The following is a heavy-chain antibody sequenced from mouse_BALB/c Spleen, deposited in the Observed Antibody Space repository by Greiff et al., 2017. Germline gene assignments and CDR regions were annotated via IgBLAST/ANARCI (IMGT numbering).Heavy chain of an antibody. V-gene: IGHV1-69*01. CDR3: AREVLSFDY. CDR1: GYTFTDYW. D-gene: IGHD6-2*01. CDR2: IDTSDSYT. Sequence: QVQLKQPGAELVMPGASVKMSCKASGYTFTDYWMHWVKQRPGQGLEWIGAIDTSDSYTSYNQKFKGKATLTVDESSSTAYMQLSSLTSEDSAVYYCAREVLSFDYWGQGTTLTVSS. J-gene: IGHJ2*01.